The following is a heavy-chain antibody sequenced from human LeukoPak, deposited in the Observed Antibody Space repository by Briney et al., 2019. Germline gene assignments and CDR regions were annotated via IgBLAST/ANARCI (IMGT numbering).Heavy chain of an antibody. V-gene: IGHV3-21*04. J-gene: IGHJ4*02. CDR1: GFTLSSYS. CDR3: ARDWEWVSVY. Sequence: GGSLRLSCAASGFTLSSYSMNWVRQTPGKGLEWVSSISSSSSYIYYAGSVKGRFTISRDNSKNTLYLQMNSLRAEDTAVYYCARDWEWVSVYWGQGTLVTVSS. CDR2: ISSSSSYI. D-gene: IGHD3-3*01.